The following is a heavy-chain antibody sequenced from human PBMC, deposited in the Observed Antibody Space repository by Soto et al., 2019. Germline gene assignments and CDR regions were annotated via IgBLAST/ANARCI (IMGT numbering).Heavy chain of an antibody. CDR1: GDSINSSDHY. J-gene: IGHJ5*02. CDR2: IFYVGSA. D-gene: IGHD3-10*01. Sequence: QVQLQESGPRMVKPSETLSLTCIVSGDSINSSDHYWSWIRQRPGKGLEWMGYIFYVGSAYYNPSLESRVSMSVDTSRNQFSLKLTSVIAADTAVYYCARAALYNRGHCWFDPWGQGTLVTVSS. V-gene: IGHV4-31*03. CDR3: ARAALYNRGHCWFDP.